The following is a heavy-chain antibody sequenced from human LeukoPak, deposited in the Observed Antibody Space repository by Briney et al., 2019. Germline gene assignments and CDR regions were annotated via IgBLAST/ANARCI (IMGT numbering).Heavy chain of an antibody. J-gene: IGHJ6*03. CDR3: ARASGSYWYYYYMDV. Sequence: PSETLSLTCAVYGGSFSGYYWSWIRQPAGKGLEWIGRIYTSGSTNYNPSLKSRVTMSVDTSKNQFSLKLSSVTAADTAVYYCARASGSYWYYYYMDVWGKGTTVTISS. CDR2: IYTSGST. CDR1: GGSFSGYY. V-gene: IGHV4-59*10. D-gene: IGHD1-26*01.